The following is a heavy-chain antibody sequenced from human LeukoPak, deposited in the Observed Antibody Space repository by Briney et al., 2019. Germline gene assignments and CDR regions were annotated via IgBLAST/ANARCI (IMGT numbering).Heavy chain of an antibody. V-gene: IGHV4-4*02. CDR3: ASYEPGIAAAIFDY. D-gene: IGHD6-13*01. CDR2: IYHSGST. Sequence: PSETLSLTCAVSGGSISSSNWWSWVRQPPGKGLEWIGEIYHSGSTNYNPSLKSRVTTSVDKSKNQFSLKLSSVTAADTAVYYCASYEPGIAAAIFDYWGQGTLVTVSS. CDR1: GGSISSSNW. J-gene: IGHJ4*02.